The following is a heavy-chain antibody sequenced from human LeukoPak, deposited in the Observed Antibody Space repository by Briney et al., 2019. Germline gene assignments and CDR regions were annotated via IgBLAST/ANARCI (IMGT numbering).Heavy chain of an antibody. CDR2: IRSKTSGGTT. CDR3: NAFNWNSPFDY. Sequence: GGSLRLSCTASGFTFSDAWVTWVRQAPGKGLEWVGRIRSKTSGGTTDYAAPVNGRFTISRDDSNNSILLQMNSLKTEDTAAYYCNAFNWNSPFDYWGQGALVTVSS. D-gene: IGHD1-20*01. J-gene: IGHJ4*02. CDR1: GFTFSDAW. V-gene: IGHV3-15*01.